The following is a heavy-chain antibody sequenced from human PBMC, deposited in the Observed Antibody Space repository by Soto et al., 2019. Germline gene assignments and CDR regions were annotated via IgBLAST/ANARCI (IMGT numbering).Heavy chain of an antibody. Sequence: SVKVSCKASGYTFTSYAMHCVRQAPGQRLEWMGWINAGNGNTKYSQKFQGRVTITRDTSASTAYMELSSLRSEDTAVYYCARDAKPNYYDSSGYYGYWGQGTLVTVSS. CDR1: GYTFTSYA. J-gene: IGHJ4*02. CDR2: INAGNGNT. CDR3: ARDAKPNYYDSSGYYGY. D-gene: IGHD3-22*01. V-gene: IGHV1-3*01.